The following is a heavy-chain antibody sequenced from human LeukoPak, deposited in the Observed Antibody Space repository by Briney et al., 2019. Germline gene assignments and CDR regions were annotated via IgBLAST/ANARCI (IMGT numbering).Heavy chain of an antibody. CDR2: ISGSGDST. CDR3: AKVRYNSGWLFDY. D-gene: IGHD6-19*01. CDR1: GFTFSSYA. Sequence: GGSLRLSCAASGFTFSSYAMTWVRQAPGKGLEWVSGISGSGDSTYYADSVKGRLTISRDNSKNTFYLQMNSLRAEDTAVYYCAKVRYNSGWLFDYWGQGTLVTVSS. V-gene: IGHV3-23*01. J-gene: IGHJ4*02.